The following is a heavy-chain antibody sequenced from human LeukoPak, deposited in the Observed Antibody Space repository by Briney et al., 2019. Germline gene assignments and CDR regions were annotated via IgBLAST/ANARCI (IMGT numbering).Heavy chain of an antibody. CDR1: GFTFSNAW. J-gene: IGHJ4*02. CDR2: IKSKTYGGTT. CDR3: TTANGISDWHDY. V-gene: IGHV3-15*01. Sequence: GGSLRLSCAASGFTFSNAWMSWVRHAPGKGLEWVGRIKSKTYGGTTDYAAPVRGRFTISRDDSKTTLYLQMNSLKTEDTAVYYCTTANGISDWHDYWGQGTLVTVSS. D-gene: IGHD2-21*02.